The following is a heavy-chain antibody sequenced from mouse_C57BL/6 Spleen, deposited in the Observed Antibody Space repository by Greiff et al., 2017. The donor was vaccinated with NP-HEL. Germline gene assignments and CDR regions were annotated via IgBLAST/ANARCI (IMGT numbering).Heavy chain of an antibody. V-gene: IGHV1-82*01. Sequence: VQLQQSGPELVKPGASVKISCKASGYAFSSSWMNWVKQRPGKGLEWIGRIYPGDGDTNYNGKFKGKATLTADKSSSTAYMQLSSLTSEDSAVYFCARSGDYSNYFAYWGQGTLVTVSA. D-gene: IGHD2-5*01. CDR2: IYPGDGDT. CDR3: ARSGDYSNYFAY. J-gene: IGHJ3*01. CDR1: GYAFSSSW.